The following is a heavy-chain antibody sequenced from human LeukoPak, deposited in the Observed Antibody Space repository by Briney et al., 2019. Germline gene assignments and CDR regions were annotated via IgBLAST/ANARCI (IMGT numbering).Heavy chain of an antibody. D-gene: IGHD6-19*01. Sequence: GGSLRLSCAASGFTFSSYAMSWVRQAPGKGLEWVSSISSSSSYIYYADSVKGRFTISRDNAKNSLYLQMNSLRAEDTAAYYCARDSIAVAGTFDYWGQGTLVTVSS. CDR2: ISSSSSYI. CDR1: GFTFSSYA. J-gene: IGHJ4*02. CDR3: ARDSIAVAGTFDY. V-gene: IGHV3-21*01.